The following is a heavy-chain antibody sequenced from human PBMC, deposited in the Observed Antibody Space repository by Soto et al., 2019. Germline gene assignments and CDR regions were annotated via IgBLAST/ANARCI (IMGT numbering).Heavy chain of an antibody. CDR3: ASISGQDYYYGMDV. CDR2: MNPNSGNT. CDR1: GYTFTSYD. D-gene: IGHD3-10*01. V-gene: IGHV1-8*01. J-gene: IGHJ6*02. Sequence: QVQLVQSGAEVKKPGASVKVSCKASGYTFTSYDINWVRQATGQGLEWMGWMNPNSGNTGYAQKFQGRVNMTRNTSISTAYMELSSLRSEDTAVYYCASISGQDYYYGMDVWGQGTTVTVSS.